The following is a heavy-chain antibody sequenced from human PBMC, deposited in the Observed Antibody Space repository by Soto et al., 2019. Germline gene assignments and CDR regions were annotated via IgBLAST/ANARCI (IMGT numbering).Heavy chain of an antibody. CDR1: GFTFXSXX. D-gene: IGHD6-19*01. CDR3: ASVIGYSSGWYPYYFDY. CDR2: IVSTSSSI. V-gene: IGHV3-48*02. Sequence: GGSLRLSCAASGFTFXSXXXXXXXQAPGKGLEWVSXIVSTSSSIAYADSVKGRFTISRDNAKNSLYLQMNSLRDEDTAVYYCASVIGYSSGWYPYYFDYWGQGTLVTVSS. J-gene: IGHJ4*02.